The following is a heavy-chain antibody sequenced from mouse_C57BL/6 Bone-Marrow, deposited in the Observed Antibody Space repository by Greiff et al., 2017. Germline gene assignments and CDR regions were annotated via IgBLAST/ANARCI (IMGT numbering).Heavy chain of an antibody. Sequence: VQLQQPGAELVKPGASVKMSCKASGYTFTSYWITWVKQRPGQGLEWIGDIYPGSGSTTYNEKFKSKATLTVDTSSSTAYMQLSSLTSEDSAVYYCAREGFYYYGSSDYWGQGTTLTVSS. V-gene: IGHV1-55*01. CDR1: GYTFTSYW. D-gene: IGHD1-1*01. CDR3: AREGFYYYGSSDY. CDR2: IYPGSGST. J-gene: IGHJ2*01.